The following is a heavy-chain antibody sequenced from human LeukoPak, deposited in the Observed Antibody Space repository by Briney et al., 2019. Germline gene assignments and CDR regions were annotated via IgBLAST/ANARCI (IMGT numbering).Heavy chain of an antibody. Sequence: QPGRSLRLSCAASGFTFSSYGMHWVRQAPGKGLEWVADIWYDGSNKYYADSVKGRFTISRDNSKNTLYLQMNSLRAEDTAVYYCARTPPPPLKGVVYYYYGMDVWGQGTTVTVSS. D-gene: IGHD3-3*01. CDR3: ARTPPPPLKGVVYYYYGMDV. V-gene: IGHV3-33*01. CDR1: GFTFSSYG. CDR2: IWYDGSNK. J-gene: IGHJ6*02.